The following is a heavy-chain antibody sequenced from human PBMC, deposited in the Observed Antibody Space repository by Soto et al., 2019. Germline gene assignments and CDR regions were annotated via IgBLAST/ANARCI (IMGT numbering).Heavy chain of an antibody. CDR1: GGSISSGNYC. CDR2: IHYSGSS. D-gene: IGHD4-17*01. CDR3: ARTTAVPNTLRSRYFFDY. V-gene: IGHV4-30-4*01. Sequence: SETLSLTCTVSGGSISSGNYCWSWIRQPPGKGLEWIGFIHYSGSSYYNPSLKSRVTISVDTSKNQFSLKLDSVTAADTAVYCCARTTAVPNTLRSRYFFDYWGQGTLVTVSS. J-gene: IGHJ4*02.